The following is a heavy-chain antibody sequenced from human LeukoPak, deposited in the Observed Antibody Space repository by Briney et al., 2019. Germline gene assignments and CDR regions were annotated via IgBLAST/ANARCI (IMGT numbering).Heavy chain of an antibody. D-gene: IGHD4-17*01. CDR1: GLTFSTYA. CDR3: AKNSGRGVTTSPYYYYMDV. V-gene: IGHV3-23*01. J-gene: IGHJ6*03. CDR2: ISPGGST. Sequence: PGGSLRLSCAASGLTFSTYAMSWVRQAPGKGLEWASFISPGGSTYYADSVQGRFTIPRDNSENTLYLQMNSLTAEDTAVYYCAKNSGRGVTTSPYYYYMDVWGKGTTVTVSS.